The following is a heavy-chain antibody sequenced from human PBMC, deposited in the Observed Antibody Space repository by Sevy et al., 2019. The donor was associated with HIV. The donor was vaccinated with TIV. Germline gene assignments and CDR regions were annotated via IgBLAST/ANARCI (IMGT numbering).Heavy chain of an antibody. CDR3: ARRVPALAGNWFDP. Sequence: SETLSLTCTVSGGSISGYYWSWIRQSPGKVLEWIGYIYNVGDTRYNPSLKSRVTISMATSKNQFSLHLNSVTAADTAVYYCARRVPALAGNWFDPWGQGTLVTVSS. CDR1: GGSISGYY. CDR2: IYNVGDT. V-gene: IGHV4-59*01. J-gene: IGHJ5*02.